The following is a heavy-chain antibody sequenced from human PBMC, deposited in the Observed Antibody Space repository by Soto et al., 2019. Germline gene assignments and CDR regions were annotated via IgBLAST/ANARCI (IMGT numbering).Heavy chain of an antibody. CDR1: GFTFSSYW. CDR2: ISDDGSST. J-gene: IGHJ4*02. D-gene: IGHD2-15*01. Sequence: GGSLRLSCAASGFTFSSYWMHWVRQAPGKGLVWVSRISDDGSSTTYADSVRGRFTISRDNANYTLYLEISSLRAGDTGVYCCARRHDSVVDNCAQGTLVTVSS. V-gene: IGHV3-74*03. CDR3: ARRHDSVVDN.